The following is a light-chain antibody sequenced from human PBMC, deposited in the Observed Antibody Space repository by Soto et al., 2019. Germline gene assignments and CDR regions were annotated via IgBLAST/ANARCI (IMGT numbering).Light chain of an antibody. Sequence: DIQMTQSPSSLSASIGDRVTITCRSSQTISNFLNWYKQKPGKAPNLLIHDASRLQGGVPSRFSGSVSGTDFTLTISSLQPEDVATYYCQHSYGLPVTFGGGTKVE. J-gene: IGKJ4*01. CDR2: DAS. CDR3: QHSYGLPVT. V-gene: IGKV1-39*01. CDR1: QTISNF.